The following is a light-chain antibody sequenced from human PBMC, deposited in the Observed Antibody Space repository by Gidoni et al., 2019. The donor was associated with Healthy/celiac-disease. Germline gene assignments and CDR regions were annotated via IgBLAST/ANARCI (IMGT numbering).Light chain of an antibody. Sequence: DIQMTQSPSSLSASVGDRVTITCRASQSISSYLNWYKQKPGKAPKLLIYAASSLQSGVPSRFSGSGSGTDFTLTISSLQPEDFATYYCQQSYSTPFTFXXXTKVEIK. CDR2: AAS. CDR3: QQSYSTPFT. V-gene: IGKV1-39*01. J-gene: IGKJ1*01. CDR1: QSISSY.